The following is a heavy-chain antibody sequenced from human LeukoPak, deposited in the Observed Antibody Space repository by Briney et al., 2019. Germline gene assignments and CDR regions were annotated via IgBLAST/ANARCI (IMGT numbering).Heavy chain of an antibody. Sequence: GGSLRLSCAVSGITLSNYGMSWVRQAPGKGLEWVAGISDSGGRTNYAESVKGRFTISRDNPKNTLYLQMNSLRAEDTAVYFCAKRGVVIRVILVGFHKEAYYFDSWGQGALVTVSS. CDR2: ISDSGGRT. V-gene: IGHV3-23*01. CDR3: AKRGVVIRVILVGFHKEAYYFDS. J-gene: IGHJ4*02. D-gene: IGHD3-22*01. CDR1: GITLSNYG.